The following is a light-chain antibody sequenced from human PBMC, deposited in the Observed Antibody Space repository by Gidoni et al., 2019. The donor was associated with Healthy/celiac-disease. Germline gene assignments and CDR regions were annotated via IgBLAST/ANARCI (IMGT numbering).Light chain of an antibody. J-gene: IGKJ1*01. CDR2: WAS. CDR1: QSVLYSPNNNNY. Sequence: DIVITQSPYSLAVSLGERATTNCKSSQSVLYSPNNNNYLAWYQQKPGQPPKLLIYWASPRESGVPDRFSGSGSGTDFTLTISSRQAEDVAVYYCQQYYSTPQTFGQGTKVEIK. CDR3: QQYYSTPQT. V-gene: IGKV4-1*01.